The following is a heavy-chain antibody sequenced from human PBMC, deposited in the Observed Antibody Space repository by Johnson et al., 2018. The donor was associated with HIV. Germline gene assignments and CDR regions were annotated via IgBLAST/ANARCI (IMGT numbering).Heavy chain of an antibody. CDR1: GFPVRSNH. CDR3: AKDRSMDDAFDV. CDR2: INWNGGST. Sequence: VRLVEFGGGVVQPGGSLRLSCAASGFPVRSNHISWVCQAPGKGLEWVSGINWNGGSTAYADSVRGRFTISRDNSKNTLYLQMNSLRAEDTAVYYCAKDRSMDDAFDVWGQGTMVTVSS. D-gene: IGHD1-26*01. V-gene: IGHV3-66*01. J-gene: IGHJ3*01.